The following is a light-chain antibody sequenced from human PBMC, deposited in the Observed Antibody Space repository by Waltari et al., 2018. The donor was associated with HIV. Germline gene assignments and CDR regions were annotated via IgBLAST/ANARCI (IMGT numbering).Light chain of an antibody. V-gene: IGLV3-1*01. CDR1: KLGSMY. Sequence: SFELTQPPSVSVSPGQPAYITCSGNKLGSMYGSWSQQKPGQSPVLVIFQDVKRPSGIPERFSGSSSGSTATLIISETQPMDEADYYCQSWDSSAAVFGGGTKLTVL. CDR3: QSWDSSAAV. J-gene: IGLJ2*01. CDR2: QDV.